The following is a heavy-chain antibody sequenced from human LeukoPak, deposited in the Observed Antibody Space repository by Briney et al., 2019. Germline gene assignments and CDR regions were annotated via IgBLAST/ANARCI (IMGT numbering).Heavy chain of an antibody. CDR3: ARAGYSYGTGYYFDY. CDR1: GGSISSYY. D-gene: IGHD5-18*01. J-gene: IGHJ4*02. V-gene: IGHV4-59*01. Sequence: SETLSLTCTVSGGSISSYYWSWIRLPPGKGLEWIGYIYYTGATYYNPSLKSRVTISLDTSKNQFSLKQSSVTAADAAVYYCARAGYSYGTGYYFDYWGQGALVTVSS. CDR2: IYYTGAT.